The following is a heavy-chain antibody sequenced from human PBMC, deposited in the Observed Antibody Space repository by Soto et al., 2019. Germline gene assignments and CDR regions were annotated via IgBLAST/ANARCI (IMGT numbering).Heavy chain of an antibody. V-gene: IGHV3-23*01. CDR2: ISGSGGST. CDR3: AKDVGSGYSSGWYLDY. CDR1: GFTFSSYA. D-gene: IGHD6-19*01. J-gene: IGHJ4*02. Sequence: GGSLRLSCAASGFTFSSYAMSWVRQAPGKGLEWVSAISGSGGSTYYADSVKGRFTISRDNSKNTLYLQMNSLRAEDTAVYYCAKDVGSGYSSGWYLDYWGQGTLVTVSS.